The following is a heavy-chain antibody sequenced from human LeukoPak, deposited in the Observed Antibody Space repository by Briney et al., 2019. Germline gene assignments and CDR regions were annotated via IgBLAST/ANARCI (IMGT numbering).Heavy chain of an antibody. J-gene: IGHJ6*03. D-gene: IGHD4-11*01. Sequence: GASVKVSCKASGYTFTGYYMHWVRQAPGQGLEWMGWINPNTAGTNYAQKFLGGVTLTWDTSISTAYMELNRLTSDDTAVYYCATSAGDYRAGHYYYMGVWGKRTSVTVSS. CDR1: GYTFTGYY. CDR3: ATSAGDYRAGHYYYMGV. CDR2: INPNTAGT. V-gene: IGHV1-2*02.